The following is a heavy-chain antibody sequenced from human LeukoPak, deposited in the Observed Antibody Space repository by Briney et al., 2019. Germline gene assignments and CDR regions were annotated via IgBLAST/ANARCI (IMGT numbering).Heavy chain of an antibody. D-gene: IGHD3-10*01. CDR1: GGSISSGDYY. V-gene: IGHV4-30-4*01. CDR3: ARWFGEYPNWFDP. CDR2: IYYSGST. Sequence: PSETLSLTCTVSGGSISSGDYYWSWIRQPPGKGLEWIEYIYYSGSTYYNPSLKSRVTISVDTSKNQFSLKLSSVTAADTAVYYCARWFGEYPNWFDPWGQGTLVTVSS. J-gene: IGHJ5*02.